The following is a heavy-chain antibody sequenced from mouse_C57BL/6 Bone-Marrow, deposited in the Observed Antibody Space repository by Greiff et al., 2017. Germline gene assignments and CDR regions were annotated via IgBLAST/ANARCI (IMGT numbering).Heavy chain of an antibody. D-gene: IGHD3-1*01. Sequence: VHLVESGAELVKPGASVKLSCKASGYPFTSYWMHWVKQRPGQGLEWIGMIHPNSGSTNYNEKFKSKATLTVDKSSSTAYMQLSSLTSEDSAVYYCARRALLRYFDVWGTGTTVTVSS. CDR1: GYPFTSYW. CDR2: IHPNSGST. V-gene: IGHV1-64*01. CDR3: ARRALLRYFDV. J-gene: IGHJ1*03.